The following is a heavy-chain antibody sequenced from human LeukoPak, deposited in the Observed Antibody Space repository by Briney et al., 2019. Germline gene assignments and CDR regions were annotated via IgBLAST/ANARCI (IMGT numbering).Heavy chain of an antibody. CDR1: GYTFTSYY. CDR3: ARDAPDDSSGYYFDY. J-gene: IGHJ4*02. D-gene: IGHD3-22*01. Sequence: ASVKVSCKASGYTFTSYYMHWVRQAPGQGLEWMGIINPSGGSTSYAQKFQGRVTMTRDMSTSTDYMELSSLRSEDTAVYYCARDAPDDSSGYYFDYWGQGTLVTVSS. V-gene: IGHV1-46*01. CDR2: INPSGGST.